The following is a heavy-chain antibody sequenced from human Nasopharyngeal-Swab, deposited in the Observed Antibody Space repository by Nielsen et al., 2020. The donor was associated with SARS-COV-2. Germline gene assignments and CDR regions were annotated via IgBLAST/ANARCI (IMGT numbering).Heavy chain of an antibody. V-gene: IGHV1-18*01. CDR3: ARVSREIEYSSSLYYYYYYMDV. Sequence: WVRQAPGQGLEWMGWISAYNGNTNYAQKLQGRVTMTTDTSTSTAYMELRSLRSDDTAVYYCARVSREIEYSSSLYYYYYYMDVWGKGTTVTASS. D-gene: IGHD6-6*01. CDR2: ISAYNGNT. J-gene: IGHJ6*03.